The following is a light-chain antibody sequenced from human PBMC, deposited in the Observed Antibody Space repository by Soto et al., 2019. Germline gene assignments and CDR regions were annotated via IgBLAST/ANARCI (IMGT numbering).Light chain of an antibody. Sequence: EIAMTQSPVTLSVSPGERATLSCRASQSVDSNLAWYQQKPGRAPRLLIYGASIRAADVPARFSGSRSGTEFTLTISRLQSEDFAVYSCQQYNDWPPLTFGGGTKVEIK. J-gene: IGKJ4*01. CDR2: GAS. CDR1: QSVDSN. V-gene: IGKV3-15*01. CDR3: QQYNDWPPLT.